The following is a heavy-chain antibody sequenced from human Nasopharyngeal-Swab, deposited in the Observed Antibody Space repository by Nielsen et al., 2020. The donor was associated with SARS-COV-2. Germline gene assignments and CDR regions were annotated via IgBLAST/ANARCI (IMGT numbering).Heavy chain of an antibody. CDR1: GSTSSSYG. J-gene: IGHJ4*02. V-gene: IGHV3-30*18. CDR2: IPYDGSNK. Sequence: GGSLRPACQASGSTSSSYGMHWVSQVPGKGLEWVAVIPYDGSNKYYADSVKGRFTISRDNSKNTLYLQMNSLRAEDSAVYYCAKAAGIIIPAAMLEAIDYWGQGTLVTVSS. CDR3: AKAAGIIIPAAMLEAIDY. D-gene: IGHD2-2*01.